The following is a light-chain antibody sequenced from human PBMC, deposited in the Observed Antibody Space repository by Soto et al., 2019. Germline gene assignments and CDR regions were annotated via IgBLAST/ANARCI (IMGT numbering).Light chain of an antibody. CDR3: QQYNSYPWT. Sequence: DIQMTQSPSTLSASVGDRVTITCRPCQSVSSWLAWYQQKPGKAPKLLMYKASSLESGVPSRFSGSGSGTEFTLTISSLQPDDFATYYCQQYNSYPWTFGQWTKVEIK. CDR1: QSVSSW. V-gene: IGKV1-5*03. CDR2: KAS. J-gene: IGKJ1*01.